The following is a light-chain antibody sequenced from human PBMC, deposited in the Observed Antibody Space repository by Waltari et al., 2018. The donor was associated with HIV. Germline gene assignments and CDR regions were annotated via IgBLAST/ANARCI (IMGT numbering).Light chain of an antibody. Sequence: SYVLTQPPSVSVAPGQTARITWGGNNLGSKGVHWYQQKPSQAPVLVVYDDNDRPSGIPERFSGSSSWNTATLTISRVEAGDEADFYCQVWDSSTDLRVFGGGTKLTVL. CDR3: QVWDSSTDLRV. CDR2: DDN. V-gene: IGLV3-21*02. CDR1: NLGSKG. J-gene: IGLJ2*01.